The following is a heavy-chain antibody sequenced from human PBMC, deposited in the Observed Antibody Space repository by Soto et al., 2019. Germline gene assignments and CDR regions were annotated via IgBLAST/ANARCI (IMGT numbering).Heavy chain of an antibody. CDR1: GFTFEKYW. CDR3: ARVAYSDNGCDF. Sequence: EVQLVDSGGGRVQPGGSLRLSCAASGFTFEKYWMTWVRQAPGKGLEWVANIKPDGSGTFYVDSMEGRFIVSRDNPKNSLYLQMNSMRVEDTAVYYCARVAYSDNGCDFWAQGILVTVSS. V-gene: IGHV3-7*05. CDR2: IKPDGSGT. D-gene: IGHD2-21*01. J-gene: IGHJ4*02.